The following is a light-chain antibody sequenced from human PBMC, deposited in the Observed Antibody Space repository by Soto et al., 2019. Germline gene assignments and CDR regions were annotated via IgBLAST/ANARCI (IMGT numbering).Light chain of an antibody. CDR3: QQIYAAPVT. V-gene: IGKV3-11*01. CDR1: QSISSH. Sequence: PGERATLSCRASQSISSHLVWYQQKPGQAPRLLMYDASNRATGIPARFSGSGSGTDFTLTISSLEPEDFAVYYCQQIYAAPVTFGQGTKVEIK. J-gene: IGKJ1*01. CDR2: DAS.